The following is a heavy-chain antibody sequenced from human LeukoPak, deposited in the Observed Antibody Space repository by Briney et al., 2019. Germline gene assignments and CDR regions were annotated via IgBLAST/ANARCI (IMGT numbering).Heavy chain of an antibody. CDR3: ARDPRQEGWFDP. CDR1: GYTFTGYY. V-gene: IGHV1-2*04. CDR2: INPNSGGT. J-gene: IGHJ5*02. Sequence: ASVKVSCKASGYTFTGYYMHWVRQAPGQGLEWMGRINPNSGGTNYAQKFQGWVTMTRDTSISTAYMDLSRLRSDDTAVYYCARDPRQEGWFDPWGQGTLVTVSS.